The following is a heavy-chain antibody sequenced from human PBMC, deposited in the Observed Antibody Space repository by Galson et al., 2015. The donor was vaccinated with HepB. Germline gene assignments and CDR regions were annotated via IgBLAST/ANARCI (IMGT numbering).Heavy chain of an antibody. V-gene: IGHV3-48*02. J-gene: IGHJ3*01. CDR1: GFTFSAYN. Sequence: SLRLSCAASGFTFSAYNMNWVRQAPGKGLEWVSYINPGGSTIYYADSVKGRFTISRDNVKNSLYLQTNSLRDEDTAVYYCAAAFDVWGQGTMVTVSS. CDR3: AAAFDV. CDR2: INPGGSTI.